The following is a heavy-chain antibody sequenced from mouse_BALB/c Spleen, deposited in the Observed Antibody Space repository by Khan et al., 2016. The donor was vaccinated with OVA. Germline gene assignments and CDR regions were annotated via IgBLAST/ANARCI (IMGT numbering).Heavy chain of an antibody. CDR3: ASELGRYYAMDY. Sequence: EVQLQESGPGLVKPSQSLSLTCTVTGYSITRDYAWNWIRQFPGNKLEWMAYITNSGSTSYNPSLKSRISITRHKSKNQFFLQLNSVTTEDTATYYCASELGRYYAMDYWGQGTSVTVSS. CDR2: ITNSGST. J-gene: IGHJ4*01. V-gene: IGHV3-2*02. D-gene: IGHD4-1*01. CDR1: GYSITRDYA.